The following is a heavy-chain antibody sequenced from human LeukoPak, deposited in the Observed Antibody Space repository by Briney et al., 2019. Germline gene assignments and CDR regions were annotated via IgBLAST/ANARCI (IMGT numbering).Heavy chain of an antibody. CDR1: GFTFDDYA. J-gene: IGHJ4*02. CDR3: AKDIHRSSNYYFDY. D-gene: IGHD4-4*01. CDR2: ISWNSGSI. V-gene: IGHV3-9*01. Sequence: GGSLRLSCAASGFTFDDYAMHWVRHAPGKGLEWVSGISWNSGSIGYADSMKGRFTISRDNAKNSLYLQMNSLRAEDTALYYCAKDIHRSSNYYFDYWGQGTLVTVSS.